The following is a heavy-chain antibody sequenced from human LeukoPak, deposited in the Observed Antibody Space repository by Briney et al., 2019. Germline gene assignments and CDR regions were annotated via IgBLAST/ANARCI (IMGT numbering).Heavy chain of an antibody. Sequence: GGSLRLSCTPSEFTVSGNYMLWVRQAPGKGLEWVSLIFSNGDTHYADSVKGRITISRDSSKITVSLQMNSLRVEDTAMYYCTRDQMNYWGQGTLVTVSS. CDR2: IFSNGDT. CDR1: EFTVSGNY. D-gene: IGHD5-24*01. V-gene: IGHV3-53*01. J-gene: IGHJ4*02. CDR3: TRDQMNY.